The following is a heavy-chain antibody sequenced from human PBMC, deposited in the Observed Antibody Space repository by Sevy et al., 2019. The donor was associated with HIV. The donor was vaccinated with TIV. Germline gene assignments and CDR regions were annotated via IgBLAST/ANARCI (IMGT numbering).Heavy chain of an antibody. CDR2: INTNTGNP. Sequence: ASVKVSCKASGYNIKNYAINWVRQAPGQGLEWMGWINTNTGNPTYAQAFKGRFVFSLDTSVSTAYLQITSLEAEDTAIYFCASPFLYSNAPEADYWGQGTLVTDSS. CDR3: ASPFLYSNAPEADY. CDR1: GYNIKNYA. D-gene: IGHD5-18*01. J-gene: IGHJ4*02. V-gene: IGHV7-4-1*02.